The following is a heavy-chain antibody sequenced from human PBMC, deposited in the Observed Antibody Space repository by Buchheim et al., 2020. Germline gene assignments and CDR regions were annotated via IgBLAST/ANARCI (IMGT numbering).Heavy chain of an antibody. CDR2: LTADGRDT. CDR1: GFTVSSSW. D-gene: IGHD3-10*01. J-gene: IGHJ4*02. Sequence: EVQLVESGGGLVQPGGSLRLSCAASGFTVSSSWMHWVRQAPGKGLDWVSRLTADGRDTTYADSVKGRFTISRDNAKNTLYLQMNTLRAEDTAVYYCARSWRFSLDSWGRGTL. V-gene: IGHV3-74*01. CDR3: ARSWRFSLDS.